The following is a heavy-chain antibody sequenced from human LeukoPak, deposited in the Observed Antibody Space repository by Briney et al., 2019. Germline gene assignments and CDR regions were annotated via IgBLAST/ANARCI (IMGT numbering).Heavy chain of an antibody. Sequence: SQTLSLTCAVSGGSISSGGYSWSWIRQPPGKGLEWIGYIYYSGSTYYNPSLKSRVTISVDTSKNQFSLKLSSVTAADTAVYYCARGSTGLDFWSGYSWFDPWGQGTLVTVSS. J-gene: IGHJ5*02. D-gene: IGHD3-3*01. CDR3: ARGSTGLDFWSGYSWFDP. CDR2: IYYSGST. CDR1: GGSISSGGYS. V-gene: IGHV4-30-2*01.